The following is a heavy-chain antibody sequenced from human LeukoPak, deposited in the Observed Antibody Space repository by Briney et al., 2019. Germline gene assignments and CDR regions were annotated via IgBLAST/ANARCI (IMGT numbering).Heavy chain of an antibody. J-gene: IGHJ4*02. CDR3: AKQLGYCSDGSCYFPY. Sequence: GGSLRLSCAASGFTFSSSAMSWVRQAPGKGLEWVSAISNNGGHTYYADSVQGRFTISRDNSKSTLCLQMNSLRAEDTTVYYCAKQLGYCSDGSCYFPYWGQGTLVTVSS. CDR1: GFTFSSSA. D-gene: IGHD2-15*01. V-gene: IGHV3-23*01. CDR2: ISNNGGHT.